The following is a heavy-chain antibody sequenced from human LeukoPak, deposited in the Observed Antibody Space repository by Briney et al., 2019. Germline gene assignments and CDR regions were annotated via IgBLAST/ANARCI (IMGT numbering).Heavy chain of an antibody. V-gene: IGHV1-18*01. CDR1: GYTFTSYG. Sequence: ASVKVSCKASGYTFTSYGISWVRQAPGQGLEWMGWISVYNGNTNYAQKLQGRVTMTTDTSTSTAYMELRSLRSDDTAVYYCARDLGAITMIVVVDRFDYWGQGTLVTVSS. CDR2: ISVYNGNT. D-gene: IGHD3-22*01. CDR3: ARDLGAITMIVVVDRFDY. J-gene: IGHJ4*02.